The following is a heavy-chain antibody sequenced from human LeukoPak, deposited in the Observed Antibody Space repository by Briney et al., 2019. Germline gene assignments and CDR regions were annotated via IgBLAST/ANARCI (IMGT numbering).Heavy chain of an antibody. V-gene: IGHV3-23*01. CDR3: AKDRARTMIVVVPFDY. D-gene: IGHD3-22*01. Sequence: GGSLRLSCAASGFTFSSYAMSWVRQAPGKGLVGVSAISGSGGSTYYADSVKGRFTISRDNSKNTLYLQMNSLRAEDTAVYYCAKDRARTMIVVVPFDYWGQGTLVTVSS. CDR1: GFTFSSYA. CDR2: ISGSGGST. J-gene: IGHJ4*02.